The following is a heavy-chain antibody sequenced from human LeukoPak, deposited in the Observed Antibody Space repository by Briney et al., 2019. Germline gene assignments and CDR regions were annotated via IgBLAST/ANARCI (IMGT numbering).Heavy chain of an antibody. D-gene: IGHD5-12*01. CDR2: IYPGDSKT. Sequence: GEPLKISCKGSGSRFTSYWISWVRQLPGKGLDGRGRIYPGDSKTNYSPYFQDHVTISVDKSITTAYLQWSSLKGSDTAMYYCATQAGGYVNYLNQWGQGTLVTVSS. J-gene: IGHJ4*02. V-gene: IGHV5-10-1*01. CDR1: GSRFTSYW. CDR3: ATQAGGYVNYLNQ.